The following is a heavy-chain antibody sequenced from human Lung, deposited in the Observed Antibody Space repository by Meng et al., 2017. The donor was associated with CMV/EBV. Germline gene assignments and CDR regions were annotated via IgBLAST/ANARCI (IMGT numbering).Heavy chain of an antibody. CDR3: ARAGYDSSGYYPQPFDY. Sequence: QVQLVQSGAEVKKPGASGKVSCKASGYTFTRYAMHWVRQAPGQRLEWMGWINAGNGNTKYSQRFQGRVTITRDTSASTAYMELSSLRSEDTTVYYCARAGYDSSGYYPQPFDYWGQGTLVTVAS. V-gene: IGHV1-3*01. D-gene: IGHD3-22*01. CDR2: INAGNGNT. J-gene: IGHJ4*02. CDR1: GYTFTRYA.